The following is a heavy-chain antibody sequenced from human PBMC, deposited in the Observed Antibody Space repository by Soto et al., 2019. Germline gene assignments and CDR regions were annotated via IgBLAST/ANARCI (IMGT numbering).Heavy chain of an antibody. Sequence: EVQLLESGGGLVQPGGSLRLSFAASGFTFSIYGMNWVRQTPGKGLEWVSAISGSGDTTYYADSVKGRFTISRDNSKNTLFLQMNSLRAEDSAVYYCAKVDYYGSGNYYRQLDYWGQGTLVTVSS. CDR1: GFTFSIYG. D-gene: IGHD3-10*01. CDR2: ISGSGDTT. V-gene: IGHV3-23*01. CDR3: AKVDYYGSGNYYRQLDY. J-gene: IGHJ4*02.